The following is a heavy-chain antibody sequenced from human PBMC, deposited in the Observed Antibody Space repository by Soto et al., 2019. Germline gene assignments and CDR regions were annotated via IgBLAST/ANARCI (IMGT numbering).Heavy chain of an antibody. CDR3: ARHGKDDYDYIWGSYRYAFDI. V-gene: IGHV4-39*01. D-gene: IGHD3-16*02. Sequence: QLQLQESGPGLVKPSETLSLTCTVSGGSISSSSYYWGWIRQPPGKGLEWIGSIYYSGSTYYNPSLKSRVTISVDTSKNQFSLKLSSVTAADTAVYYCARHGKDDYDYIWGSYRYAFDIWGQGTMVTVSS. CDR1: GGSISSSSYY. J-gene: IGHJ3*02. CDR2: IYYSGST.